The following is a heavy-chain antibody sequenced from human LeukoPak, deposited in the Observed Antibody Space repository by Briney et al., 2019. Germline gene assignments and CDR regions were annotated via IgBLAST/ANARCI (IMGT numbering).Heavy chain of an antibody. CDR1: GFTFSSYS. D-gene: IGHD3-16*02. V-gene: IGHV3-21*01. CDR3: ASAMITFGGVIAPFDY. J-gene: IGHJ4*02. Sequence: GGSLRLSCAASGFTFSSYSMNWVRQAPGKGLEWVSSISSSSSYIYYADSVKGRFTISRDNAKNSLYLQMNSLRAEDTAVYYCASAMITFGGVIAPFDYWGQGTLVTVSS. CDR2: ISSSSSYI.